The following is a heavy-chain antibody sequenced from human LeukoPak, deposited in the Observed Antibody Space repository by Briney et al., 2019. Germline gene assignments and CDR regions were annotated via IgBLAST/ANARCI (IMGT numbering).Heavy chain of an antibody. D-gene: IGHD3-16*02. CDR1: GYTFTGYY. V-gene: IGHV1-2*02. Sequence: ASVKVSCKASGYTFTGYYMHWVRQAPGQGLEWMGWINPNSGGTNYAQKFQGRVTMTRETSISTAYMELSRLRSDDTAVYYCARDGVITFGGVIVTNWFDPWGQGTLVTVSS. CDR3: ARDGVITFGGVIVTNWFDP. J-gene: IGHJ5*02. CDR2: INPNSGGT.